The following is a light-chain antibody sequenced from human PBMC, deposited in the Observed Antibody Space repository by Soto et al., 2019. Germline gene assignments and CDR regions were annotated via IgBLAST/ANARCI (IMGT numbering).Light chain of an antibody. J-gene: IGKJ5*01. CDR1: QSVSRY. CDR2: DAS. CDR3: QQWSDWPLFT. Sequence: EIVMTQSPATLSVSPGETATLSCRASQSVSRYLAWYQHRPGQAPRLLIYDASTRATGIPARFSGSGSGTEFTLTSSGRQSEDVAVYSWQQWSDWPLFTFGQGTRLEIK. V-gene: IGKV3-15*01.